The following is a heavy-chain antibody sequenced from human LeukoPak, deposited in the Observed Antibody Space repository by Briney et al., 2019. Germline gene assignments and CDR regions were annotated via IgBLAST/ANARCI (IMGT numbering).Heavy chain of an antibody. CDR3: ARDRAYSTIYYYYGMDV. J-gene: IGHJ6*02. CDR1: GGSLSSFY. Sequence: SETLSLTCTVSGGSLSSFYWSWIRPPAGKGLEWVGRIYTSGSTNYNPSLKSRVTMSVDTSKNQFSLKLSSVTAADTAVYYCARDRAYSTIYYYYGMDVWGQGTTVTVSS. D-gene: IGHD6-13*01. V-gene: IGHV4-4*07. CDR2: IYTSGST.